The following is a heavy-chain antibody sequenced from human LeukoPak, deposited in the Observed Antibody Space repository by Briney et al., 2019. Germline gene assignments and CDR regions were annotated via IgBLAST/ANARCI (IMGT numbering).Heavy chain of an antibody. D-gene: IGHD1-7*01. J-gene: IGHJ4*02. Sequence: SETLSLTCTVSGGSFSNYYWTWIRLPAGKGLEWIGRIHPSGSTDYNPSLKSRVSFSLDTSKSQFSLQLTSLTAADTAVYYCARGGTTLTIFDFWGQGALVTVSS. CDR3: ARGGTTLTIFDF. CDR2: IHPSGST. V-gene: IGHV4-4*07. CDR1: GGSFSNYY.